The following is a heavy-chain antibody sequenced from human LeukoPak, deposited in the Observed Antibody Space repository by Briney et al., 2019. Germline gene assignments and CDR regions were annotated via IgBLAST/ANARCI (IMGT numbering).Heavy chain of an antibody. D-gene: IGHD6-19*01. V-gene: IGHV4-39*01. Sequence: SETLSLTCTVSGGSISSNNYYWGWNRQPPGKGLVWIGCIYYSGSTYYNPSLKSRVTISVDTSKNQFSLKLSSVIAADTAVYYCVNSSPGGGWLVSGNFDYWGQGTLVTVSS. CDR2: IYYSGST. CDR3: VNSSPGGGWLVSGNFDY. CDR1: GGSISSNNYY. J-gene: IGHJ4*02.